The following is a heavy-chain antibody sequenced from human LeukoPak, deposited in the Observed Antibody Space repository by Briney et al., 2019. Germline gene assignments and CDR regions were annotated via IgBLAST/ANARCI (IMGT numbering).Heavy chain of an antibody. D-gene: IGHD1-1*01. Sequence: PSETLSLTCAVYGGSFSGYYWSWIRQPPGKGLEWIGEINHSGSTNYNPSLKSRVTISVDTSKNQFSLKLNSVTAADTAVYYCARHFDGPHPEGNSRLKWFDPWGQGTLATVSS. CDR3: ARHFDGPHPEGNSRLKWFDP. CDR1: GGSFSGYY. V-gene: IGHV4-34*01. CDR2: INHSGST. J-gene: IGHJ5*02.